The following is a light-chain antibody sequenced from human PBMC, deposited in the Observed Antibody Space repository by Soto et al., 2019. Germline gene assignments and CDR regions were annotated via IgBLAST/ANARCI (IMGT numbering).Light chain of an antibody. J-gene: IGKJ2*01. CDR1: HDIRNY. Sequence: DTQMTQSPSSLSASVGDRVTITCQASHDIRNYLNWYQQRPGRAPKLLIYDASNLETGVPTRFSGSASGTAFTFPINGLQPEDIATYYCQQYENLPYTFGQGTKLEIK. V-gene: IGKV1-33*01. CDR3: QQYENLPYT. CDR2: DAS.